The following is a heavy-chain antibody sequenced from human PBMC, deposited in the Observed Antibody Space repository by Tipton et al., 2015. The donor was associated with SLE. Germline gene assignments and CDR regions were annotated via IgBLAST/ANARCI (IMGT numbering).Heavy chain of an antibody. J-gene: IGHJ4*02. D-gene: IGHD1-1*01. CDR3: AREYGKI. V-gene: IGHV4-4*07. CDR2: IYTSGRT. Sequence: TLSLTCTVSGGSISSYYWSWIRPPAGTGLEWIGRIYTSGRTNYNPPLKSRVTMSVDTSKNQFSLKLSSVTAADTAVYYCAREYGKIWGQGTLVTVSS. CDR1: GGSISSYY.